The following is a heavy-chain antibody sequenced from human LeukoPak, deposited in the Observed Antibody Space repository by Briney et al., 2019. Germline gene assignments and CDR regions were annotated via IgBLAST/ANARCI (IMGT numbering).Heavy chain of an antibody. CDR1: GFTFYDYA. CDR3: AKGTEYNWNDENYYYYIYV. Sequence: GGSLRLSCAASGFTFYDYAMHWVRQAPGQGLEWVSLISWDGGSTYYADSVKGRFTISRDNSKNSLYLQMNSLRAEDTALYYCAKGTEYNWNDENYYYYIYVWGKETTLTVSS. J-gene: IGHJ6*03. V-gene: IGHV3-43D*03. CDR2: ISWDGGST. D-gene: IGHD1-1*01.